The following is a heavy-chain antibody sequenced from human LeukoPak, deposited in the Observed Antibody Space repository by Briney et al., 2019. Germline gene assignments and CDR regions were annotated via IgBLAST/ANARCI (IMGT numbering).Heavy chain of an antibody. CDR2: ISYDGSNK. V-gene: IGHV3-30*18. J-gene: IGHJ4*02. Sequence: PGGSLRLSCAASGFTFSSYGMHWVRQAPGKGLEWVAVISYDGSNKYYADSVKGRFTISRDNSKNTLYLQMNSLRAEDTAVYYCAKLTSDQWLLNYWGQGTLVTVSS. CDR3: AKLTSDQWLLNY. CDR1: GFTFSSYG. D-gene: IGHD6-19*01.